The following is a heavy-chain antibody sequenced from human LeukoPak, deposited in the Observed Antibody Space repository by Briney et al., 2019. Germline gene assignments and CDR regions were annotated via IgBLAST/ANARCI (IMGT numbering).Heavy chain of an antibody. CDR3: ARRSRGITIFGVAQYFDS. J-gene: IGHJ4*02. D-gene: IGHD3-3*01. CDR1: GDSISSYY. Sequence: SETLSLTCTVSGDSISSYYWSWIRQPPGKGLEWIGYMYYSGSTNYNPSLKSRVTISVDTSKNQLSLKLSSVTAADTAVYYCARRSRGITIFGVAQYFDSWGQGTLVTVSS. V-gene: IGHV4-59*08. CDR2: MYYSGST.